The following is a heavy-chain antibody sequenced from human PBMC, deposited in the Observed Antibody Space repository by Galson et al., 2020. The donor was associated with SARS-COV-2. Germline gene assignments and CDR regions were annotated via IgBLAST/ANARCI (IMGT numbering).Heavy chain of an antibody. Sequence: GESLKISCAASGFTFSSYAMHWVRQAPGKGLEWVAVISYDGSNKYYADSVKGRFTISRDNSKNTLYLQMNSLRAEDTAVYYCASSLILSFDYWGQGTLGTVSS. V-gene: IGHV3-30*04. J-gene: IGHJ4*02. CDR1: GFTFSSYA. CDR3: ASSLILSFDY. CDR2: ISYDGSNK. D-gene: IGHD2-8*01.